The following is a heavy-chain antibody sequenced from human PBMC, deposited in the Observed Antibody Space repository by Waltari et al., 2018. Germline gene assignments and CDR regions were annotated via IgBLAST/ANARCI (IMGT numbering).Heavy chain of an antibody. J-gene: IGHJ6*02. CDR3: ARDSDTLIGYLYPYGMDV. Sequence: EVQLVESGGGLVQPGGSLRLSCAASGFTFSSYSMNWVRQAPGKGLEWVSYISSSSSSIYYADSVKGRFTISRDNAKNSLYLQMDSLRAADTAAYYCARDSDTLIGYLYPYGMDVWGQGTTVTVSS. CDR2: ISSSSSSI. V-gene: IGHV3-48*01. CDR1: GFTFSSYS. D-gene: IGHD3-9*01.